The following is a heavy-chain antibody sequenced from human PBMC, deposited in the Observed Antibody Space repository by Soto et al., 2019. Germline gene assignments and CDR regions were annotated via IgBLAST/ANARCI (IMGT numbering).Heavy chain of an antibody. D-gene: IGHD7-27*01. CDR1: GGSISSYY. V-gene: IGHV4-59*08. CDR2: IYYSGST. J-gene: IGHJ3*02. CDR3: ARLGTSDAFDI. Sequence: TEPLPLTCTVSGGSISSYYWSWIRQPPGKGLEWIGYIYYSGSTNYNPSLKSRVTISVDTSKNQFSLKLSSVTAADTAVYYCARLGTSDAFDIWGQGTMVTVSS.